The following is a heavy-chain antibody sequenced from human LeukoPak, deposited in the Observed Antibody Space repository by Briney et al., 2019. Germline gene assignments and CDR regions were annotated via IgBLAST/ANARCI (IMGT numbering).Heavy chain of an antibody. Sequence: ASVKVSCTVSGHTLSELSMHWVRQAPGQGLEWVGGFDPRGGETFLAQKVQGRVTLTEDTSADTSSIELRSLRSEDTAVYYCATSDRQFCSPSSCYMPFDFWGRGTLVTVSS. D-gene: IGHD2-2*02. CDR3: ATSDRQFCSPSSCYMPFDF. J-gene: IGHJ4*02. CDR2: FDPRGGET. CDR1: GHTLSELS. V-gene: IGHV1-24*01.